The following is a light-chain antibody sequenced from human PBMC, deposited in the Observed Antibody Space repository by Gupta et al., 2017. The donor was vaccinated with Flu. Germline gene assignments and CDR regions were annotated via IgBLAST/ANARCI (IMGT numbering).Light chain of an antibody. CDR2: LNSDGSH. V-gene: IGLV4-69*01. Sequence: QLVLTQSPSASASLGASVKLTCTLTSDHSSYPIAWHQQQPEKGPRYLMKLNSDGSHTKGDGIPDRFSGSSSGAERYLTISSLQSEDEADYYCQTWGTGIRVFGGGTKLTGL. CDR1: SDHSSYP. CDR3: QTWGTGIRV. J-gene: IGLJ3*02.